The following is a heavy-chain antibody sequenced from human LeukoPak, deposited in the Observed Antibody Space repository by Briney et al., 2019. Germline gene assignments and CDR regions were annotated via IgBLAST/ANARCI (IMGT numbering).Heavy chain of an antibody. Sequence: PSETLSLTCTVSGGSISSYYWSWIRQPPGKGLEWIGSIYYSGSTYYNPSLKSRVTISVDTSKNQFSLKLSSVTAADTAVYYCASTRDTAMVTALDYWGQGTLVTVSS. J-gene: IGHJ4*02. CDR1: GGSISSYY. V-gene: IGHV4-59*05. D-gene: IGHD5-18*01. CDR3: ASTRDTAMVTALDY. CDR2: IYYSGST.